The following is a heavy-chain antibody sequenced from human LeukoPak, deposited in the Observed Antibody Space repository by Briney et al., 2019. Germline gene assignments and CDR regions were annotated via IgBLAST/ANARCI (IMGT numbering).Heavy chain of an antibody. CDR2: IYASVST. V-gene: IGHV4-4*07. CDR3: ARGQQWLNDY. D-gene: IGHD6-19*01. CDR1: GGYISSYD. J-gene: IGHJ4*02. Sequence: PSETLSLTCTVSGGYISSYDWSWIRRPAGKGLEWIGRIYASVSTHYNPSLRSRVTMSVDTSKNQISLNLSSVTAADTAVYYCARGQQWLNDYWGQGTLVTVSS.